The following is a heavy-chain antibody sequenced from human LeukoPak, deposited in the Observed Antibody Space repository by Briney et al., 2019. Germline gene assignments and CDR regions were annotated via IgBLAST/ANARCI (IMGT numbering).Heavy chain of an antibody. J-gene: IGHJ4*02. CDR2: ISGSGGST. Sequence: PGGSLRLSCAASGFTFSSYAMSWVRQAPGKGLEWVSAISGSGGSTYYADSVKGRFTISRDNSKNTLYLQMNSLRAEDTAVYYCAKVGGGVGANNHFDYWGQGTLVTVSS. V-gene: IGHV3-23*01. CDR1: GFTFSSYA. CDR3: AKVGGGVGANNHFDY. D-gene: IGHD1-26*01.